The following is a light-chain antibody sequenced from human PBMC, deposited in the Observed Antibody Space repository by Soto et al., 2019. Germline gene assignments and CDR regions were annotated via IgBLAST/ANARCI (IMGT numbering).Light chain of an antibody. V-gene: IGKV1-8*01. CDR1: QGISSY. J-gene: IGKJ4*01. CDR2: SAS. CDR3: QQYYSYPLT. Sequence: AIRMTQSPSSRSASTGDRATITCRASQGISSYLAWYQQKPGKAPKLLIYSASTLQSGVPPRFSGSGSGTDFTLAISCLQSEDFATYFCQQYYSYPLTFGGGSKVDIK.